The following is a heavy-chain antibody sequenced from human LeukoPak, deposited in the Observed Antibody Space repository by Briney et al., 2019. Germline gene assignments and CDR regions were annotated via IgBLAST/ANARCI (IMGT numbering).Heavy chain of an antibody. CDR3: AGQWAVANTRRFAI. CDR1: GIFISSGLY. Sequence: SETLSHPCTVWGIFISSGLYWVWLGQTPGKGLQWIGSLYSTGPPYYNPSLAGRVTVSTNSSKNQLSLKLSSVTAADTAVYYCAGQWAVANTRRFAIWGQGSRVTVSS. J-gene: IGHJ3*02. D-gene: IGHD6-19*01. CDR2: LYSTGPP. V-gene: IGHV4-38-2*02.